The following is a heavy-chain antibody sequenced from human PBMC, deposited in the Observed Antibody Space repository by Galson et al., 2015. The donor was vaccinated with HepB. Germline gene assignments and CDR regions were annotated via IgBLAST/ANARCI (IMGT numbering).Heavy chain of an antibody. CDR3: AREGGPLYGSGSYFWFDP. J-gene: IGHJ5*02. CDR1: GYTFTSYA. D-gene: IGHD3-10*01. Sequence: SVKVSCKASGYTFTSYAMNWVRQAPGQGLEWMGWINTNTGNPTYAQGFTGRFVFSLDTSVSTAYLQISSLKAEDTAVYYCAREGGPLYGSGSYFWFDPWGQGTLVTVSS. V-gene: IGHV7-4-1*02. CDR2: INTNTGNP.